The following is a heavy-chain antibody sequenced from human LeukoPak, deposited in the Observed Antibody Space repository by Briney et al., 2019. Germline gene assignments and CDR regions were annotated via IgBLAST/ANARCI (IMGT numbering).Heavy chain of an antibody. CDR2: IYRGGTT. V-gene: IGHV3-53*04. D-gene: IGHD3-22*01. CDR3: ARDPSPEYYDSSGYAFDI. CDR1: GFNVSSSY. Sequence: GGSLRLSCAASGFNVSSSYMSWVRQAPGKGLEWVSFIYRGGTTYYADSVKGRFTLSRHDSKNTLYLQMSSLRTEDTAVYYCARDPSPEYYDSSGYAFDIWGQGTMVTVSS. J-gene: IGHJ3*02.